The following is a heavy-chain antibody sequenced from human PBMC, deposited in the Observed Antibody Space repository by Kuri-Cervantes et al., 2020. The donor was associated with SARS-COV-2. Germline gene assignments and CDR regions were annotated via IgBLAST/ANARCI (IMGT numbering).Heavy chain of an antibody. V-gene: IGHV1-2*02. CDR2: INPNSGGT. Sequence: ASVKVSCKASGYTFTGYYMHWVRQAPGQGLEWMGWINPNSGGTNYAQKFQGRVTMTRDTSISTAYMELSRLRSDDTAVYYCARDRGYCSSTGCFFDYWGQGTLVTVSS. J-gene: IGHJ4*02. CDR1: GYTFTGYY. CDR3: ARDRGYCSSTGCFFDY. D-gene: IGHD2-2*01.